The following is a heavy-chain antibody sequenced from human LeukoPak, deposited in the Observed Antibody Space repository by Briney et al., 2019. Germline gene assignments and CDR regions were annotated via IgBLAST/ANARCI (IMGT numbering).Heavy chain of an antibody. CDR1: GGTFSSYA. J-gene: IGHJ3*02. CDR2: MIPIFGIA. D-gene: IGHD1-7*01. Sequence: ASVKVSCKASGGTFSSYAISWVRQAPGQGLEWMGRMIPIFGIANYAQKFQGRVTITADKSTSTAYMELSSLRSEDTAVYYCARGGLTGTTREGDAFDIWGLGTMVTVSS. V-gene: IGHV1-69*04. CDR3: ARGGLTGTTREGDAFDI.